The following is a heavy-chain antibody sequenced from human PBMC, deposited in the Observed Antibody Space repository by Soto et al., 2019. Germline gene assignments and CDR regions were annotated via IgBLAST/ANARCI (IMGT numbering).Heavy chain of an antibody. CDR3: ARLGGASIDP. CDR2: IYYTGNT. V-gene: IGHV4-31*03. Sequence: QVQLQESGPGLVKASQTLSLACSVSGGSISHGGYHWSWIRQDPGKGLEWLGYIYYTGNTYYNPSLRSRLTISIDTTKSQFCLNLSSVTAADTGIYYCARLGGASIDPWGQGTRVTVSS. D-gene: IGHD3-16*01. CDR1: GGSISHGGYH. J-gene: IGHJ5*02.